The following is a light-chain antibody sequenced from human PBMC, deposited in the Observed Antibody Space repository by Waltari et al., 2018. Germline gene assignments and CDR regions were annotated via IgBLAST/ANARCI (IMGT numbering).Light chain of an antibody. V-gene: IGLV3-1*01. CDR1: KLGDKY. CDR2: QDT. CDR3: QAWDSSTAI. Sequence: SYDLTQPPSVSVSPGQTASITCSGHKLGDKYACWYQQNPGQSPVLVTYQDTKRPAGIPERFSGSNSGNTATLTISGTQAMDEADYYCQAWDSSTAIFGGGTKLTVL. J-gene: IGLJ2*01.